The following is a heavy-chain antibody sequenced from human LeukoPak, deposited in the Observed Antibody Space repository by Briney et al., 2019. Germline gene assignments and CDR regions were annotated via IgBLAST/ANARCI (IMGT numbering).Heavy chain of an antibody. D-gene: IGHD6-13*01. V-gene: IGHV1-2*06. CDR2: INPNSGGT. Sequence: GASVKVSCKASGYTFTGYYMHWVRQAPGQGLEWMGRINPNSGGTNYAQKFQGRVTMTRDTSISTAYMELSRLRSDDTAVYYCARYSSRWYGGYDYWGQGTLVTVSS. J-gene: IGHJ4*02. CDR1: GYTFTGYY. CDR3: ARYSSRWYGGYDY.